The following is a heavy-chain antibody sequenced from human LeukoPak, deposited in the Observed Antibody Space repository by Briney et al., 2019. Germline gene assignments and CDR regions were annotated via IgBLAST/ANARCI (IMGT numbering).Heavy chain of an antibody. Sequence: ASVKVSCKASGGTFSSYAISWVRQAPGQGLEWMGWINPNSGGTNYAQKFQGRVTMTRDTSISTAYMELSRLRSDDTAVYYCARDQYVGPPVAGTSWFDPWGQGTLVTVSS. CDR1: GGTFSSYA. D-gene: IGHD6-19*01. J-gene: IGHJ5*02. CDR3: ARDQYVGPPVAGTSWFDP. V-gene: IGHV1-2*02. CDR2: INPNSGGT.